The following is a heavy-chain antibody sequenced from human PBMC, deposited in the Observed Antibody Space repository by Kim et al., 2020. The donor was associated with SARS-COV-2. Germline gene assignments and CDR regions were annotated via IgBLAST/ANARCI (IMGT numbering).Heavy chain of an antibody. CDR3: ARDAVPTGSYFDY. CDR1: GGTFSSYA. J-gene: IGHJ4*02. D-gene: IGHD3-10*01. CDR2: IIPIFGTA. V-gene: IGHV1-69*13. Sequence: SVKVSCKASGGTFSSYAISWVRQAPGQGLEWMGGIIPIFGTANYAQKFQGRVTITADESTSTAYMELSSLRSEDTAVYYCARDAVPTGSYFDYWGQGTLVTVSS.